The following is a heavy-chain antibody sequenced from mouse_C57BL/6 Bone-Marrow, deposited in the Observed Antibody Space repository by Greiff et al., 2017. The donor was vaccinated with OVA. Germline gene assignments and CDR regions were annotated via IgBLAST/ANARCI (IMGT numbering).Heavy chain of an antibody. CDR2: IDPSDSYT. CDR1: GYTFTSYW. J-gene: IGHJ3*01. Sequence: QVQLQQPGAELVMPGASVKLSCKASGYTFTSYWMHWVKQRPGQGLEWIGEIDPSDSYTNYNQKFQGKSTLTVDKSSSTAHMQLSSLTSEDSAVYYCARFRAGSPFAYWGQGTLVTVSA. CDR3: ARFRAGSPFAY. V-gene: IGHV1-69*01. D-gene: IGHD4-1*01.